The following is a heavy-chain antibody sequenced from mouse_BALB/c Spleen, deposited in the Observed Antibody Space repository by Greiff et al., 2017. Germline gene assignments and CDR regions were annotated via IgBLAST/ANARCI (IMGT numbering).Heavy chain of an antibody. CDR3: ARSSGWYAMDY. CDR1: GYTFTRYV. D-gene: IGHD3-1*01. Sequence: VQLQQSGPELVKPGASVKMSCKASGYTFTRYVMHWVKQKPGQGLEWIGYINPYNDGTKYNEKFKGKATLTSDKSSSTAYMELSSLTSEDSAVYYCARSSGWYAMDYWGQGTSVTVSS. J-gene: IGHJ4*01. V-gene: IGHV1-14*01. CDR2: INPYNDGT.